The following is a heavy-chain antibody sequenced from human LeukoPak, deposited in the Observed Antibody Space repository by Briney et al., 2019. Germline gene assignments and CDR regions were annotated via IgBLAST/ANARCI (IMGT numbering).Heavy chain of an antibody. CDR3: AREDGYSSSWYSDY. Sequence: GGSLRLSCAASGFTFSDYYMSWIRQAPGKGLKWVSVISSASIYTNYADSVKGRFTISRDNAKNSLYLQMNSLRAEDTAVYYCAREDGYSSSWYSDYWGQGTLVTVSS. D-gene: IGHD6-13*01. J-gene: IGHJ4*02. CDR2: ISSASIYT. V-gene: IGHV3-11*05. CDR1: GFTFSDYY.